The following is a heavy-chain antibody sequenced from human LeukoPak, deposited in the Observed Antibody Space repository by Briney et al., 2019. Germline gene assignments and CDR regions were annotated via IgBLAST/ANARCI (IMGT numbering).Heavy chain of an antibody. V-gene: IGHV3-23*01. Sequence: GGSLRLSCVASGFAFTTYAMSWVRQAPGKGLEWVSALSANGAKTFYADSVRGRFTISRDNSKNTLYLQMNSLRAEDTAVYYCAKDRAYSFDYWGQGTLVTVSS. CDR3: AKDRAYSFDY. CDR2: LSANGAKT. J-gene: IGHJ4*02. CDR1: GFAFTTYA. D-gene: IGHD2-21*01.